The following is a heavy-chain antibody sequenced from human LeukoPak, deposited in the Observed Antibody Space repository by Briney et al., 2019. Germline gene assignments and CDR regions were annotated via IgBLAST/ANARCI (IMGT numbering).Heavy chain of an antibody. D-gene: IGHD2-2*01. V-gene: IGHV1-18*01. CDR3: ARDQGYCSSTSCNGVYFDY. CDR2: ISAYNGNT. Sequence: ASVKVSCKASGYTFTSFGISWVRQAPGQGLEWMGWISAYNGNTNYAQKLQGRVTMTTDTSTSTAYMELRSLRSDDTAVYYCARDQGYCSSTSCNGVYFDYWGQGTLVTVSS. J-gene: IGHJ4*02. CDR1: GYTFTSFG.